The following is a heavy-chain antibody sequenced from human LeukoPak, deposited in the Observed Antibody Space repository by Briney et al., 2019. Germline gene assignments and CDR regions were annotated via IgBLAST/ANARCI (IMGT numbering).Heavy chain of an antibody. V-gene: IGHV3-66*01. CDR1: GFTVSSNY. D-gene: IGHD3-10*01. J-gene: IGHJ5*02. CDR3: TMLRGVIDPS. Sequence: GGSLRLSCAASGFTVSSNYMSWVRQAPGMGLEWVSVIYEDGSTNYADSVKGRFTISRDNSKNTVFLQMNSLRAEDTAVYYCTMLRGVIDPSWGQGTLVTVSS. CDR2: IYEDGST.